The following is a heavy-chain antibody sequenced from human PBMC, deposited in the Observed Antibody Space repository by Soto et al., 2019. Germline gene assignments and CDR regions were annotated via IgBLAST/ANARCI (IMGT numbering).Heavy chain of an antibody. D-gene: IGHD2-2*01. J-gene: IGHJ4*02. CDR1: GFTFSTYG. Sequence: PGGSLRLSCAASGFTFSTYGIHWVRQAPGKGLEWVAVIWYDGSNKYYADSVMGRFTISRDNSKNPAYLQMNSLGAEDTAVYYFARDSCSSTSCLYFDYWGQGTLVTVSS. CDR2: IWYDGSNK. CDR3: ARDSCSSTSCLYFDY. V-gene: IGHV3-33*01.